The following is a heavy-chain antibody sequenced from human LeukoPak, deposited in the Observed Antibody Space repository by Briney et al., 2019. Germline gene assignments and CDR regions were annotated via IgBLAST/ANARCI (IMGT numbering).Heavy chain of an antibody. V-gene: IGHV3-48*04. D-gene: IGHD2-2*01. Sequence: GGSLRLSCAASGFTFSSYSMNWVRQAPGKGLEWVSYISSSSTIYYADSVKGRFTISRDNAKNSLYLQMNSLRAEDTAVYYCAKDPMPVGYWGQGTLVTVSS. J-gene: IGHJ4*02. CDR3: AKDPMPVGY. CDR2: ISSSSTI. CDR1: GFTFSSYS.